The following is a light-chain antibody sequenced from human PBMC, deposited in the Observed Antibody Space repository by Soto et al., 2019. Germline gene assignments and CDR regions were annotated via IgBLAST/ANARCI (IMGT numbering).Light chain of an antibody. V-gene: IGLV2-23*02. CDR3: CSYAVSSTGV. CDR1: SSDIGRYNL. Sequence: QSALTQPASVSGSPGQSITISCTGTSSDIGRYNLGSWYQQHPGKAPKLLISEVSKRPSGISARFSGSKSGNTASLTISGLQAEDEADYYCCSYAVSSTGVFGTGTKVTV. CDR2: EVS. J-gene: IGLJ1*01.